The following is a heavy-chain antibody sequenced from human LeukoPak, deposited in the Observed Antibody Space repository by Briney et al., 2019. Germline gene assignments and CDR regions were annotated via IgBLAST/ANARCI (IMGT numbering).Heavy chain of an antibody. CDR3: ARDGGRYFGSYYMDV. D-gene: IGHD3-9*01. CDR2: IIPIFGTA. CDR1: GGTFSSYA. J-gene: IGHJ6*03. Sequence: GASVKVSCKASGGTFSSYAISWVRQAPGQGLEWMGGIIPIFGTANYAQKFQGRVTITADESTSTAYMELSSLRSEDTAVYYCARDGGRYFGSYYMDVWGKGTTVTISS. V-gene: IGHV1-69*13.